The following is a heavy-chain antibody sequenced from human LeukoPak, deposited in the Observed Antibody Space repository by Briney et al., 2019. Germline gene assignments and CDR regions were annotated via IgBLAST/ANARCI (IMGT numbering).Heavy chain of an antibody. Sequence: GRSLRLSCAASGFTFSSYGMHWVRQAPGKGLEWVAVISYDESNKYYADSVKGRFTISRDNSKNTLYLQMNSLRAEDTAVYYCAKDLGVTIFGVVIYGMDVWGQGTTVTVSS. V-gene: IGHV3-30*18. J-gene: IGHJ6*02. CDR1: GFTFSSYG. CDR3: AKDLGVTIFGVVIYGMDV. CDR2: ISYDESNK. D-gene: IGHD3-3*01.